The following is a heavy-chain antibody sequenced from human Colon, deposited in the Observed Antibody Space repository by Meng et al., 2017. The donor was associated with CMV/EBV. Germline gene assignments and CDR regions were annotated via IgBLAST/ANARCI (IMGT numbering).Heavy chain of an antibody. J-gene: IGHJ6*02. V-gene: IGHV3-7*01. D-gene: IGHD6-13*01. CDR3: ARGSNTYYGMDV. CDR1: GFTFSSYW. Sequence: GGSLRLSCAASGFTFSSYWMSWVRQAPGKGLEWVANIKQDGSEKYYVDSVKGRFTVSRNNAKNSQYLQLNSLRAEDTAVYYCARGSNTYYGMDVWGQGTTVTVSS. CDR2: IKQDGSEK.